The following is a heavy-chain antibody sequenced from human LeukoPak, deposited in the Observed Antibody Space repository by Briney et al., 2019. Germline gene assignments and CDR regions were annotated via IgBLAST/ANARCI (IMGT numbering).Heavy chain of an antibody. Sequence: ASVKVSCKASGYTFTSYDINWVRQATGQGLEWMGWMNPSGNTGYAQKFQGRVTMTTDTSTSTAYMELRSLRSDDTAVYYCAREAARNAFDIWGQGTMVTVSS. J-gene: IGHJ3*02. D-gene: IGHD6-6*01. CDR2: MNPSGNT. CDR3: AREAARNAFDI. CDR1: GYTFTSYD. V-gene: IGHV1-8*01.